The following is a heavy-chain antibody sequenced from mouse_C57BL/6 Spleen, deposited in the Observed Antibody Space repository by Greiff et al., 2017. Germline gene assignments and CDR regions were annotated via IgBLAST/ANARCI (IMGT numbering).Heavy chain of an antibody. V-gene: IGHV1-85*01. CDR2: IYPRDGST. CDR1: GYTFTSYD. CDR3: ARRTTVITGYFDV. Sequence: QVQLKESGPELVKPGASVKLSCKASGYTFTSYDINWVKQRPGQGLEWIGWIYPRDGSTKYNEKFKGKATLTVDTSSSTAYMELHSLTSEDSAVYFCARRTTVITGYFDVWGTGTTVTVSS. D-gene: IGHD1-1*01. J-gene: IGHJ1*03.